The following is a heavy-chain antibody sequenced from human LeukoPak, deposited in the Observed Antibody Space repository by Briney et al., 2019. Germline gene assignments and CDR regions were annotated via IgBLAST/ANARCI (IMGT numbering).Heavy chain of an antibody. J-gene: IGHJ6*03. D-gene: IGHD3-10*01. CDR3: ARAYYGSGRNYYYYYMDV. V-gene: IGHV1-8*01. CDR2: MNPNSGNT. Sequence: ASVKVSCKASGYTFTSYDINWVRQATGQGLEWMGWMNPNSGNTGYAQEFQGRVTMTRNTSISTAYMELSSLRSEDTAVYYCARAYYGSGRNYYYYYMDVWGKGTTVTVSS. CDR1: GYTFTSYD.